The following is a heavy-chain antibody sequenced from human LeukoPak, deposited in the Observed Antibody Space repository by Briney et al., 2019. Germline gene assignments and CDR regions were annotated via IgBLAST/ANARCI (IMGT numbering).Heavy chain of an antibody. Sequence: GGSLRLSCAASGFTFSSYAMSWVRQAPGKGLEWVSAISGSGGSTYYADSVKGRFTISRDNSKNTLYLQMNSLRAEDTAVYYCAKDPNGLLWFGELSLYYFDYWGQGTLVTVSS. CDR3: AKDPNGLLWFGELSLYYFDY. CDR2: ISGSGGST. D-gene: IGHD3-10*01. V-gene: IGHV3-23*01. CDR1: GFTFSSYA. J-gene: IGHJ4*02.